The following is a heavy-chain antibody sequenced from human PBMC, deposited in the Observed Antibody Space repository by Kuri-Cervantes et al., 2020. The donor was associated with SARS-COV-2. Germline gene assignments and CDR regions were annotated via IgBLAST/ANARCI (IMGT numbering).Heavy chain of an antibody. D-gene: IGHD3-3*01. Sequence: GSLRLSCAVYGGSFSGYYWGWIRQPPGRGLEWIGSIYYSGSTYYNPSLKSRVTISVDTSKNQFSLKLSSVTAADTAVYYCARVKSTIFGVVRGVTSRFDYWGQGTRVTCYS. CDR1: GGSFSGYY. CDR3: ARVKSTIFGVVRGVTSRFDY. J-gene: IGHJ4*02. CDR2: IYYSGST. V-gene: IGHV4-34*01.